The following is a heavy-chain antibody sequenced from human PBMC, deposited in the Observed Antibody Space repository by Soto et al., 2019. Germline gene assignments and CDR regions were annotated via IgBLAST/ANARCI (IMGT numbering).Heavy chain of an antibody. CDR1: GGSFSGYY. J-gene: IGHJ6*02. CDR3: ARDLVLPLFYSSGLKLYYYYGLDV. D-gene: IGHD3-22*01. Sequence: PSETLSLTCAVYGGSFSGYYWSWIRQPPGKGLEWIGEINHSGSTNYNPSLKSRVTISVDTSKNQFSLKLSSVTAADTAVYYCARDLVLPLFYSSGLKLYYYYGLDVSGRGTTVTVSS. V-gene: IGHV4-34*01. CDR2: INHSGST.